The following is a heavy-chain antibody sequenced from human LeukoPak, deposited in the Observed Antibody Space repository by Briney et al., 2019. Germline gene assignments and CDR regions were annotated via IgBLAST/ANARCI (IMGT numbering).Heavy chain of an antibody. CDR3: ARRYSSSWFDY. CDR2: VNPRDSET. Sequence: GESLKISCEGSGYSFTNYWIAWVRQMPGKGLDWMGIVNPRDSETRYSPSFQGQVTISADKSISTAYLQWSSLKASDTAMYYCARRYSSSWFDYWGQGTLVTVSS. D-gene: IGHD6-13*01. J-gene: IGHJ4*02. CDR1: GYSFTNYW. V-gene: IGHV5-51*01.